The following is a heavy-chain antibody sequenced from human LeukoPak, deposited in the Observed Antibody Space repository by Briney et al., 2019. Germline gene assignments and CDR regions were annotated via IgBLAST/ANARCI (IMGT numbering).Heavy chain of an antibody. Sequence: ASVKVSCKASGYSFISYDINWVRQATGQGLEWMGWMKPNSGNTAYAQKLQGRVTMTTDTSTSTAYMELRSLRSDDTAVYYCARDRGQWLENFDYWGQGTLVTVSS. J-gene: IGHJ4*02. CDR1: GYSFISYD. V-gene: IGHV1-8*01. D-gene: IGHD6-19*01. CDR2: MKPNSGNT. CDR3: ARDRGQWLENFDY.